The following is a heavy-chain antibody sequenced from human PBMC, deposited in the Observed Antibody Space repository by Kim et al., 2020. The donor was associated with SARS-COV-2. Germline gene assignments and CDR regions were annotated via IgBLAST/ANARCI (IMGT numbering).Heavy chain of an antibody. J-gene: IGHJ4*02. V-gene: IGHV1-24*01. D-gene: IGHD3-10*01. Sequence: ASVKVSCKVSGYTLTELSMHWVRQAPGKGLEWMGGFDPEDGETIYAQKFQGRVTMTEDTSTDTAYMELSSLRSEDTAVYYCATEPLSMVRGVIPFDYWGQGTLVTVSS. CDR1: GYTLTELS. CDR2: FDPEDGET. CDR3: ATEPLSMVRGVIPFDY.